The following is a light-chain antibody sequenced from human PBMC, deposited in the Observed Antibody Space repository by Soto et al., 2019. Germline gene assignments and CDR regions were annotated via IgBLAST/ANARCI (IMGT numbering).Light chain of an antibody. CDR1: QSFNNY. CDR2: DAS. V-gene: IGKV3-11*01. J-gene: IGKJ1*01. CDR3: QHRET. Sequence: DMVMTQSPGTLSVSPGERATLSCKASQSFNNYLSWYQQKPGQAPRLLIYDASNRATGIPARFSGSGSGTDFTLTISSLEPEDFATYYCQHRETFGQGTKVDIK.